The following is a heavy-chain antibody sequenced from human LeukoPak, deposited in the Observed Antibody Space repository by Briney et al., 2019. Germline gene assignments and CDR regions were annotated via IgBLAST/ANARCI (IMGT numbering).Heavy chain of an antibody. D-gene: IGHD2/OR15-2a*01. Sequence: PGGSLRLSCAASGFTFSSYAMSWVRQAPGKGLEWVSATSASGVSTYKADSVKGRFTISRDNSKNTLYLQMNSLRVEDTAVYYCAKGNGPTFFIPDYWGQGTLVTVSS. CDR3: AKGNGPTFFIPDY. CDR2: TSASGVST. CDR1: GFTFSSYA. J-gene: IGHJ4*02. V-gene: IGHV3-23*01.